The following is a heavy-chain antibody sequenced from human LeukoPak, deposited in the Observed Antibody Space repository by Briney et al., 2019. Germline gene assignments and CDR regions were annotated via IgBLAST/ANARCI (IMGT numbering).Heavy chain of an antibody. CDR1: GYTFTSYA. V-gene: IGHV7-4-1*02. D-gene: IGHD4-17*01. CDR2: INTNTGNP. CDR3: ASTLTRYDYGDYVYFDY. J-gene: IGHJ4*02. Sequence: ASVKVSCKASGYTFTSYAMNWVRQAPGQGLEWMGWINTNTGNPTYAQGFTGRFVFSLDTSVSTAYLQISSLKAEDTAVYYCASTLTRYDYGDYVYFDYWGQGTLVTVSS.